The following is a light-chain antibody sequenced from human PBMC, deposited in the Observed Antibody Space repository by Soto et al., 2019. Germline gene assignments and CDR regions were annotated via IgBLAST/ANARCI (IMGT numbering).Light chain of an antibody. CDR3: SSYAGSKV. J-gene: IGLJ2*01. CDR2: EVS. V-gene: IGLV2-8*01. CDR1: SSDVGGYNY. Sequence: QSALTQPPSASGSPGQSVTISYTGTSSDVGGYNYVSWYQQHPGKAPKLMIYEVSKRPSGVPDRFSGSKSGNTASLTVSGLQAEDEADSYCSSYAGSKVFGGGTKLTVL.